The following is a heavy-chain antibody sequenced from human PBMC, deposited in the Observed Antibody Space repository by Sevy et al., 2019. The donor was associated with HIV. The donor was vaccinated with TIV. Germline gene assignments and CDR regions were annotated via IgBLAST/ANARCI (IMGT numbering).Heavy chain of an antibody. CDR3: ARGIVVVVAANSDDAFDI. V-gene: IGHV1-18*01. D-gene: IGHD2-15*01. Sequence: ASVKVSCKASGYTFTSYGISWVRQAPGQGLEWMGWISAYNGNTNYAQKLQGRVTMTTDTSTSTAYMELRSLRSDDTAVYYCARGIVVVVAANSDDAFDIWGQWTMVTVSS. J-gene: IGHJ3*02. CDR1: GYTFTSYG. CDR2: ISAYNGNT.